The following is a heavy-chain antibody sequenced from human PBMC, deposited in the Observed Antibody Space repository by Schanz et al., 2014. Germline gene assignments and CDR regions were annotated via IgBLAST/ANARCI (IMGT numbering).Heavy chain of an antibody. Sequence: QGQLVESGGGVVQPGRSLRLSCAASGFTFDDYAMSWVRQAPGKGLEWVAIIWYDGSNKYYADSVKGRFTISRDNSKNTLYLQMKSLRVEDTAVYYCVKDPDKYNWNDVEGMDVWGPGTTVTVAS. CDR3: VKDPDKYNWNDVEGMDV. V-gene: IGHV3-33*06. CDR1: GFTFDDYA. D-gene: IGHD1-1*01. CDR2: IWYDGSNK. J-gene: IGHJ6*01.